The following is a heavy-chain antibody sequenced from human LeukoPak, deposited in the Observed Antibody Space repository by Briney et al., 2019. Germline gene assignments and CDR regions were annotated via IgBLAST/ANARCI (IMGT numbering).Heavy chain of an antibody. D-gene: IGHD2-2*01. CDR1: GFSFDVFG. V-gene: IGHV3-9*01. CDR2: ISWSSRNI. CDR3: VKDRSSTPPYYFDC. J-gene: IGHJ4*02. Sequence: SGGSLRLSCAASGFSFDVFGMHWVRQAAGKGLEWVSGISWSSRNIGYADSVKGRFTISRDNTKNSLFLQMNSLRVEDTAFYFCVKDRSSTPPYYFDCWGQGTLVTVSS.